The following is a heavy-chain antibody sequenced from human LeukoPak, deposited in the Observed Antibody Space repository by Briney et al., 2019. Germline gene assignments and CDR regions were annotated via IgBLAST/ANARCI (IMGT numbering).Heavy chain of an antibody. CDR1: GGSINSYY. CDR2: IYYSGST. Sequence: SETLSLTCTVSGGSINSYYWSWIRQPPGKGLEWIGYIYYSGSTNYNPSLKSRVTISVDTSKNQFSLKLSSVTAADTAVYYCARQSYGSGGPYYMDVWGKGTTVTVSS. J-gene: IGHJ6*03. D-gene: IGHD3-10*01. V-gene: IGHV4-59*08. CDR3: ARQSYGSGGPYYMDV.